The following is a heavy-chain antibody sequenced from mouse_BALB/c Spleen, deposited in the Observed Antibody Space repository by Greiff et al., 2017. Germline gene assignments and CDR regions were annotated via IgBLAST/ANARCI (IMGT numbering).Heavy chain of an antibody. Sequence: EGQLHQSGPELMKPGASVKISCKASGYSFTSYYMHWVKQSHGKSLEWIGYIDPFNGGTSYNQKFKGKATLTVDKSSSTAYMHLSSLTSEDSAVYYCARNWEGAMDYWGQGTSVTVSS. D-gene: IGHD4-1*01. J-gene: IGHJ4*01. CDR3: ARNWEGAMDY. CDR1: GYSFTSYY. V-gene: IGHV1S135*01. CDR2: IDPFNGGT.